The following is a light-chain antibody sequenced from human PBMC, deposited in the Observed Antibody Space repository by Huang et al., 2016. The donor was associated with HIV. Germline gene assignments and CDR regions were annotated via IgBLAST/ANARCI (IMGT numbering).Light chain of an antibody. V-gene: IGKV3-15*01. J-gene: IGKJ4*01. Sequence: EIVMTQSPATLSVSPGERATLSCRASQSVSTNLAWYQQKAGQAPRLLMYGTSTMATVVPARFSGSGAGTEFTLTISSLQSEDFAVYYCQQYNNWPPLTFGGGTRVEIK. CDR2: GTS. CDR1: QSVSTN. CDR3: QQYNNWPPLT.